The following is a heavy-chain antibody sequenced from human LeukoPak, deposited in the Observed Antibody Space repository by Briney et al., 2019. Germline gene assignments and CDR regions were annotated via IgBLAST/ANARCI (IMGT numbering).Heavy chain of an antibody. D-gene: IGHD3-10*01. V-gene: IGHV3-30-3*01. J-gene: IGHJ4*02. CDR1: GFTFSSYA. CDR3: ARDGDYYYGSGSYFDY. Sequence: YPGGSLRLSCAASGFTFSSYAMHWVRQAPGKGLEWVAVISYDGSNKYYADSVKGRFTISRDNSKNTLYLQMNSLRAEDTAVYYCARDGDYYYGSGSYFDYWGQGTLVTVSS. CDR2: ISYDGSNK.